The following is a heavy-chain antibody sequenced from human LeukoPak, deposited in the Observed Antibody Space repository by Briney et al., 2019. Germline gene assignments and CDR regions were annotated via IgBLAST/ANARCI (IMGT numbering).Heavy chain of an antibody. V-gene: IGHV1-69*06. J-gene: IGHJ5*02. CDR2: IIPIFGTV. D-gene: IGHD3-10*01. CDR1: GGTFSSYA. Sequence: SVKVSCKASGGTFSSYAISWVRQAPGQGLEWMGGIIPIFGTVSYAQKFQGRVTVTADKSTSTAYMELSSLRSEDTAVYYCAVYYYGSGTPPFDPWGQGTLVTVSS. CDR3: AVYYYGSGTPPFDP.